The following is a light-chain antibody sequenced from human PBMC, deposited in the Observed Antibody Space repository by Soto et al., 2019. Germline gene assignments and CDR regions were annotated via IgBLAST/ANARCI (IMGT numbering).Light chain of an antibody. Sequence: EIVMTQSPATLSVSPGERATLSCRASQSVSSNLAWYQRKPGQVPRLLIYGASTRATGIPARFSGSRSGTEFTLTISSLQSEVFAVYYCQQYNNWPFTFGPGTKVDIK. J-gene: IGKJ3*01. V-gene: IGKV3D-15*01. CDR1: QSVSSN. CDR3: QQYNNWPFT. CDR2: GAS.